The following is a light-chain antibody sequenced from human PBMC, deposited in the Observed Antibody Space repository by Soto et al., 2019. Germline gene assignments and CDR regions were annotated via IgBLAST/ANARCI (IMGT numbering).Light chain of an antibody. J-gene: IGKJ1*01. V-gene: IGKV1-39*01. CDR1: QSISSY. CDR3: QQTDSFPRT. Sequence: DIQMTQSPSSLSASVGDRVTITCRASQSISSYLNWYQHKLGKAPKLLIYAASSLQTGVPSRFSGSRSGTDFALTISSLQRDDFATYYCQQTDSFPRTFGQGTKVEMK. CDR2: AAS.